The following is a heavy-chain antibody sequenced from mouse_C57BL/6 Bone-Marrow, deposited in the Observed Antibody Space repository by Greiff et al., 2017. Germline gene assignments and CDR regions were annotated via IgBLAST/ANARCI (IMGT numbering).Heavy chain of an antibody. V-gene: IGHV3-6*01. CDR1: GYSITSGYY. CDR2: ISYDGSN. J-gene: IGHJ2*01. D-gene: IGHD2-3*01. CDR3: ARGGYYTVFDD. Sequence: EVKLQESGPGLVKPSQSLSLTCSVTGYSITSGYYCNWLRQFPGNKLEWLGYISYDGSNNYNPSLKNRISITRDTSKNQFFLKLNPVTTEDTATYYCARGGYYTVFDDWGQGTTLTVST.